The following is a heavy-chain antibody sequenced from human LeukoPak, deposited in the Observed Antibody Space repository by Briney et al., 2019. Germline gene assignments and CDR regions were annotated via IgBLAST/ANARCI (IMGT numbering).Heavy chain of an antibody. V-gene: IGHV1-46*01. D-gene: IGHD1-26*01. CDR2: INPSGGST. CDR1: GYTFTGYY. J-gene: IGHJ4*02. Sequence: ASVKDSCRASGYTFTGYYMHWVRQAPGQGLEWMGIINPSGGSTSYAQKFQGRVTMTRDMSTSTVYMELSSLRSEDTAVYYCATLGATTGPDYWGQGTLVTVSS. CDR3: ATLGATTGPDY.